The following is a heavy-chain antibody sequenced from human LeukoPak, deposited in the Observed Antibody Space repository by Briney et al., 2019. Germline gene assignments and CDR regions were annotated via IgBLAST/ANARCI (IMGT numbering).Heavy chain of an antibody. CDR2: ISYDGSNK. V-gene: IGHV3-30-3*01. J-gene: IGHJ4*02. Sequence: GGSLRLSCAASGSTFSSYAMHWVRQAPGKGLEWVAVISYDGSNKYYADSVKGRFTISRDNSKNTLYLQMNSLRAEDTAVYYCAKDYPIQLWLKNPFDYWGQGTLVTVSS. CDR1: GSTFSSYA. CDR3: AKDYPIQLWLKNPFDY. D-gene: IGHD5-18*01.